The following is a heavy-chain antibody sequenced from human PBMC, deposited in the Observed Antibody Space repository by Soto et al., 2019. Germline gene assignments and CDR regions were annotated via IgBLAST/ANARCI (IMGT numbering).Heavy chain of an antibody. V-gene: IGHV3-23*01. CDR2: ISGGGGTT. CDR1: GFTFSSYA. CDR3: AKSSGSSSGSYYFDY. D-gene: IGHD5-18*01. J-gene: IGHJ4*02. Sequence: GGSLRRSCAASGFTFSSYAMSWVRQAPGKGLEWVSAISGGGGTTYYADSLKGRFTISRDNSKNTLYLQMNSLRAEDTAVYYCAKSSGSSSGSYYFDYWGQGTLVTVSS.